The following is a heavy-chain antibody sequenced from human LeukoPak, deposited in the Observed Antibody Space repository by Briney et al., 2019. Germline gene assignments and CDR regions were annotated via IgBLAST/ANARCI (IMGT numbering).Heavy chain of an antibody. CDR1: GGSFSGYY. CDR2: INHSGST. V-gene: IGHV4-34*01. D-gene: IGHD3-22*01. J-gene: IGHJ4*02. CDR3: ARFRYYYDSSV. Sequence: KPSETLFLTCAVYGGSFSGYYWSWIRQPPGKGLEWIGEINHSGSTNYNPSLKSRVTISVDTSKNQFSLKLSSVTAADTAVYYCARFRYYYDSSVWGQGTLVTVSS.